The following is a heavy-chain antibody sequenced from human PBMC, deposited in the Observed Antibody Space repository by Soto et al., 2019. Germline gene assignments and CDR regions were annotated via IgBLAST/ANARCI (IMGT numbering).Heavy chain of an antibody. D-gene: IGHD2-15*01. CDR2: IYYSGST. CDR1: GGSISSGGYY. CDR3: ARAPCSGGSCYSIPSYGMDV. Sequence: QVQLQESGPGLVKPSQTLSLTCTVSGGSISSGGYYWSWIRQHPGKGLEWIGYIYYSGSTYYNPSLKSRVTIAVDTSKKQFSLKLSSVTAADTAVYYCARAPCSGGSCYSIPSYGMDVWGQGTTVTVSS. V-gene: IGHV4-31*03. J-gene: IGHJ6*02.